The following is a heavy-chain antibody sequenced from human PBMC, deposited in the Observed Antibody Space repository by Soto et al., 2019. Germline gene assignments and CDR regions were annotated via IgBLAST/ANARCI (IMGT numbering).Heavy chain of an antibody. CDR2: IYYSGST. CDR3: ATAHYDFWSGFSQKHYFDY. D-gene: IGHD3-3*01. Sequence: SSETLSLTCTVSGGSISSYYWSWIRQPPGKGLEWIGYIYYSGSTNYNPSLKSRVTISLDTSKNQFSLRLSSVTAADTAVYYCATAHYDFWSGFSQKHYFDYWGQGTQVNVSS. J-gene: IGHJ4*02. V-gene: IGHV4-59*12. CDR1: GGSISSYY.